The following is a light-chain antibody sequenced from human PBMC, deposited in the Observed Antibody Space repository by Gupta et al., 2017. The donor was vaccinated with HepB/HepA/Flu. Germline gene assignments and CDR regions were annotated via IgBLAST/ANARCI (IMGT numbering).Light chain of an antibody. Sequence: QSVLTHPPSASGTPGQRVTISCSGSSPHVGRSFVYWYHQFPGAAPKLLIYRHYQRRSGVPARFSGSKYASSASLTTSWLRAEDGADYYCAACDNSRRNVVFGGGTKLTVL. CDR2: RHY. CDR3: AACDNSRRNVV. V-gene: IGLV1-47*01. J-gene: IGLJ2*01. CDR1: SPHVGRSF.